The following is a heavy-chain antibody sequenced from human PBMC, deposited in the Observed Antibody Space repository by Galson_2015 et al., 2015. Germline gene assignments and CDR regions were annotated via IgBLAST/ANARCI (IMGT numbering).Heavy chain of an antibody. V-gene: IGHV3-33*01. Sequence: SLRLSCAASGFTFRNHAMHWVRQAPGKGLDWVAVIWFDGTNKYYVDSVKGRFTISRDNSKNTLYLQMNSLRVDDTAVYYCARGVLDGGTLDYWGQGTLVTVSS. CDR2: IWFDGTNK. CDR1: GFTFRNHA. CDR3: ARGVLDGGTLDY. J-gene: IGHJ4*02. D-gene: IGHD3/OR15-3a*01.